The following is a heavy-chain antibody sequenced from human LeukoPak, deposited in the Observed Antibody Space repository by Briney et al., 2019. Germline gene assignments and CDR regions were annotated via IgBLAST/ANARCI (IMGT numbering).Heavy chain of an antibody. V-gene: IGHV3-23*01. Sequence: PGGSLRLSCAASGFTFSSYAMSWVRQAPGMGLEWVSTISGSAFGTYYADSVTGRFTISRDNSKNTLSLQMSSLRAEDTAVYYCAKDTSPGYTYGGSFFDYWGQGTPVIVSS. J-gene: IGHJ4*02. D-gene: IGHD5-18*01. CDR2: ISGSAFGT. CDR1: GFTFSSYA. CDR3: AKDTSPGYTYGGSFFDY.